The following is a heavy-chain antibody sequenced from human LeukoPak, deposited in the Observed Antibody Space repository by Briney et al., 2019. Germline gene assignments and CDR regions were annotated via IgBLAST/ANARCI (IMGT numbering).Heavy chain of an antibody. CDR2: MSSDGNAM. CDR3: VRESEYYFDHSASFDY. V-gene: IGHV3-30-3*01. Sequence: GRSLRLSCAASGFAFTAYLIHWVRQAPGKGLEWVAVMSSDGNAMFYADSVKGRFTISRDNSKNTLYLQMNSLRAEDTAVYYCVRESEYYFDHSASFDYWGQGTLVTVSS. D-gene: IGHD3-22*01. CDR1: GFAFTAYL. J-gene: IGHJ4*02.